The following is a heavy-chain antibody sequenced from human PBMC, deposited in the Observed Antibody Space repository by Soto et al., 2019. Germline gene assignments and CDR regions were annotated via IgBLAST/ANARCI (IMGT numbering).Heavy chain of an antibody. D-gene: IGHD3-22*01. CDR3: AKVHLYYDSRRDSDYFDY. CDR2: ISYDGSNK. J-gene: IGHJ4*02. V-gene: IGHV3-30*18. Sequence: GGSLRLSCAASGVTFSSYGMHWVRQAPGKGLEWVAVISYDGSNKYYADSVKGRFTISRDNSKNTLYLQMNSLRAEDTAVYYCAKVHLYYDSRRDSDYFDYWGQGTLVTVSS. CDR1: GVTFSSYG.